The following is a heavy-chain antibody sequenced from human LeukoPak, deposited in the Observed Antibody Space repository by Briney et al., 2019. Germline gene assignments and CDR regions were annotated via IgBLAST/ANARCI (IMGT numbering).Heavy chain of an antibody. CDR2: ISSSGGTI. J-gene: IGHJ4*02. V-gene: IGHV3-48*03. CDR1: GFTFSSYE. D-gene: IGHD4-17*01. Sequence: PGGSLRLSCAASGFTFSSYEMNWVRQAPGKGLEWVSYISSSGGTIYYADSVKGRFTISRDNAKNSLYLQMNSLRAEDTAVYYCARGGDDYGDYGAGFDYWGQGTLVTVSS. CDR3: ARGGDDYGDYGAGFDY.